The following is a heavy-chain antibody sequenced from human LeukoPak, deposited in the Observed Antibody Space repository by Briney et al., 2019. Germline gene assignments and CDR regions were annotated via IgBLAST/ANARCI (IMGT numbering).Heavy chain of an antibody. CDR3: ATFSLGATGGFAP. J-gene: IGHJ5*02. CDR2: IFPADSDA. CDR1: GYTFTNYW. D-gene: IGHD1-14*01. V-gene: IGHV5-51*01. Sequence: GESLKISCKASGYTFTNYWIGWVRQKPGEGLEWMGIIFPADSDARYSPSFQGQVTFSADKSINTAYLQWSSLKASDTAMYCCATFSLGATGGFAPWGQGTLVVVSS.